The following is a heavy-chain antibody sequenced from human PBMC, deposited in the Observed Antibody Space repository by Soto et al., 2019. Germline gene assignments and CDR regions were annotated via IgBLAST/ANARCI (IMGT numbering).Heavy chain of an antibody. CDR3: AKDLHSSSSLYYYYYSGMDI. D-gene: IGHD6-6*01. CDR2: ISYDGSNK. J-gene: IGHJ6*02. CDR1: GFPFSSYG. V-gene: IGHV3-30*18. Sequence: GGSLRLSCAASGFPFSSYGMHWVRQAPGKGLEWVAVISYDGSNKYYADSVKGRFTISRDNSKNTLYLQMNSLRAEDTAVYYCAKDLHSSSSLYYYYYSGMDIWGQGTTVTVSS.